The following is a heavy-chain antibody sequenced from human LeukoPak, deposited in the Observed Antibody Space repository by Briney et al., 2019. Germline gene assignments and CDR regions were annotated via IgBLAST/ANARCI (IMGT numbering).Heavy chain of an antibody. J-gene: IGHJ4*02. CDR1: GFTFSSYG. Sequence: GGSLRLSCAASGFTFSSYGMHWVRQAPGKGLEWVAFIRYDGSNKYYADSVKGRFTISRDNSKNTLYLQMNSLRAEGTAVYYCAYTFSGSPDYWGQGTLVTVSS. CDR2: IRYDGSNK. V-gene: IGHV3-30*02. D-gene: IGHD1-26*01. CDR3: AYTFSGSPDY.